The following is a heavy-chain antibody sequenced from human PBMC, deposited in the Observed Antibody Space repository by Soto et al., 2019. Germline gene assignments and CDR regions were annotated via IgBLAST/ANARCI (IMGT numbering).Heavy chain of an antibody. CDR3: ARDQDSAAFDI. J-gene: IGHJ3*02. V-gene: IGHV4-59*01. CDR2: IYYSGST. Sequence: PSDTLSLTCTVSGGSISIYYWSWIRQPPGKGLEWIGYIYYSGSTNYNPSLKSRVTISVDTSKNQFSLKLSSVTAADTSVYYCARDQDSAAFDIWGQGTMVTVSS. D-gene: IGHD2-15*01. CDR1: GGSISIYY.